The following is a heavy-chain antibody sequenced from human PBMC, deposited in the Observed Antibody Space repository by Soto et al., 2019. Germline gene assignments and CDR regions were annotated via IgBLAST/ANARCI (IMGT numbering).Heavy chain of an antibody. CDR1: AGSFGGYD. V-gene: IGHV4-59*08. CDR2: IYYSGST. CDR3: ATYSSSWYGAFDI. Sequence: PSETLSLTCGVYAGSFGGYDGSWIRQPPGKGLEWIGYIYYSGSTNYNPSLKSRVTISVDTSKNQFSLKLSSVTAADTAVYYCATYSSSWYGAFDIWGQGTMVTVSS. D-gene: IGHD6-13*01. J-gene: IGHJ3*02.